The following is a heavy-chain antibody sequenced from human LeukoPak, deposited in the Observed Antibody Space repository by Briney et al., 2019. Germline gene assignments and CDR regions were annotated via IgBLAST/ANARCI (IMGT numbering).Heavy chain of an antibody. CDR3: ARVFAVTYYDGAFDI. J-gene: IGHJ3*02. V-gene: IGHV1-46*01. D-gene: IGHD3-22*01. Sequence: ASVKVSCKASGYTFTLYYIHWVRQAPGQGLEWMGVINPSGGSTSYAQKFQGRVTMTRDTSTSTVYMELSSLRSEDTAVYYCARVFAVTYYDGAFDIWGQGTMVTVSS. CDR1: GYTFTLYY. CDR2: INPSGGST.